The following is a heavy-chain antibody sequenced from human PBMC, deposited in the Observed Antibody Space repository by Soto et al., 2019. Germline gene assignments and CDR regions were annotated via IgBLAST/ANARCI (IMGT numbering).Heavy chain of an antibody. J-gene: IGHJ3*02. CDR3: ATTPSGFYYDSRLADAFDI. CDR2: INPGDSDT. D-gene: IGHD3-22*01. V-gene: IGHV5-51*01. Sequence: GESLKISCKASGYSFTKYWIAWVRQMPGKGLEWMGIINPGDSDTRYSPSFQGQVTISADESITTAYLQWRSLKASDTSMYYCATTPSGFYYDSRLADAFDIWGDGIVVTVS. CDR1: GYSFTKYW.